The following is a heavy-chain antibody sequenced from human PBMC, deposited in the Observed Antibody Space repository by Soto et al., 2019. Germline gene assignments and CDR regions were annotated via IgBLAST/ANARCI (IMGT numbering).Heavy chain of an antibody. J-gene: IGHJ4*02. Sequence: QVQLVQSGAEGKKPGASVKVSCKASGYTFTGYYMYWVRQAPGQGLEWMGRINPNSGGTSYAQKFQGRVTLTRDTSISTVYMELSRLRSDDTAMYYCARRGSRGYYYFDYWGQGTLVSVSS. CDR1: GYTFTGYY. V-gene: IGHV1-2*06. CDR3: ARRGSRGYYYFDY. D-gene: IGHD3-22*01. CDR2: INPNSGGT.